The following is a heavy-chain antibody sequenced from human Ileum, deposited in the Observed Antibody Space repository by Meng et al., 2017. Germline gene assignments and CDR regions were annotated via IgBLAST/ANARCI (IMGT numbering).Heavy chain of an antibody. CDR1: VGAFSDYY. CDR3: ALLLVVDSSTLDDY. J-gene: IGHJ4*02. Sequence: GEELLNLSGTLSLTCAGVVGAFSDYYWSWIRQAPGKGLEWIGEIKHSGVTKYNPSLKSRVSISVNSSKNQLSLKVTSVTAADTAVYYCALLLVVDSSTLDDYWGQGTLVTVSS. CDR2: IKHSGVT. D-gene: IGHD2-15*01. V-gene: IGHV4-34*01.